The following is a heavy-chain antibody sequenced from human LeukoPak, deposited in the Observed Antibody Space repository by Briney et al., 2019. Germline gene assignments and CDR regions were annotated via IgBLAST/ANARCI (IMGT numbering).Heavy chain of an antibody. CDR3: ARGSYGD. D-gene: IGHD3-10*01. CDR1: GFTFGTYA. J-gene: IGHJ4*02. CDR2: ISDSGANK. Sequence: GGSLRLSCAASGFTFGTYAMNWVRQAPGKGLEWVSLISDSGANKHYAASVKGRFTISRDNSKNTVSLQMNSLRPEDTAVYYCARGSYGDWGQGTLVTVSS. V-gene: IGHV3-23*01.